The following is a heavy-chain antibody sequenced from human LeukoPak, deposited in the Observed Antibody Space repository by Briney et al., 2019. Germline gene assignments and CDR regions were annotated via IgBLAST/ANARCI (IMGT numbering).Heavy chain of an antibody. V-gene: IGHV1-46*01. D-gene: IGHD6-13*01. CDR1: GYTFTSYY. Sequence: ASVKVSCKASGYTFTSYYMHWVRQAPGQGLEWMGIINPSGGSTSYAQKFQGRVTMTRDMSTGTVYMELSSLRSEDTAVYYCARDSGRWYSSREYYFDYWGQGTLVTVSS. J-gene: IGHJ4*02. CDR3: ARDSGRWYSSREYYFDY. CDR2: INPSGGST.